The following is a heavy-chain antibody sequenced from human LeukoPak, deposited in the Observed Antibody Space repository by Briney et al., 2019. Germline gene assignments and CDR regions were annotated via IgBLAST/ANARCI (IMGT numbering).Heavy chain of an antibody. Sequence: GGSLRLSCAASGFTFSSYAMSWVRQAPGKGLEWVSGISWNSGSIGYADSVKGRFTISRDNAKNSLYPQMNSLRAEDTALYYCAKALSYYYGSGSDYWGQGTLVTVSS. J-gene: IGHJ4*02. CDR3: AKALSYYYGSGSDY. CDR2: ISWNSGSI. V-gene: IGHV3-9*01. D-gene: IGHD3-10*01. CDR1: GFTFSSYA.